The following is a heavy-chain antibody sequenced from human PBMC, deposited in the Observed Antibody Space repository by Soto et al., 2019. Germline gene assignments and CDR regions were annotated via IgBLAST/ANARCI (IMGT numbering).Heavy chain of an antibody. Sequence: SVKVSCKASGGTFSSYAISWVRQAPGQGLEWMGGIIPIFGTANYARKFQGRVTITADESTSTAYMELSSLRSEDTAVYYCARVARIAAAKIKDAFDIWGQGTMVTVSS. D-gene: IGHD6-13*01. J-gene: IGHJ3*02. CDR1: GGTFSSYA. V-gene: IGHV1-69*01. CDR2: IIPIFGTA. CDR3: ARVARIAAAKIKDAFDI.